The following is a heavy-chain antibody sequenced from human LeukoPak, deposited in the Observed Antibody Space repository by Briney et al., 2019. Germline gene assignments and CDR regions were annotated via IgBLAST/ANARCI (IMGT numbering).Heavy chain of an antibody. CDR2: INTNTGNP. CDR1: GYTFTNFA. CDR3: AREFFCSNGRCLDY. V-gene: IGHV7-4-1*02. D-gene: IGHD2-15*01. Sequence: ASVKVSCKASGYTFTNFAVNWVRQAPGQGLEWMGWINTNTGNPTYAPDFTGRFVFSLDTSVSTAYLQITSLTAEDTAIYFCAREFFCSNGRCLDYWGQGTLVTVSS. J-gene: IGHJ4*01.